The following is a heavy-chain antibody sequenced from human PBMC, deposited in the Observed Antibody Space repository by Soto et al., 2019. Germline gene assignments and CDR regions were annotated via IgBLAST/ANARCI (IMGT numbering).Heavy chain of an antibody. CDR3: ARGNQSTMDV. J-gene: IGHJ6*02. V-gene: IGHV4-34*01. CDR1: GGSFSGYY. Sequence: SETLSLTCAVYGGSFSGYYWSWIRQPPGKGLEWIGEINHSGSTNYNPSLKSRVTISVDTSKNQFSLKLSSVTAADTAVYYCARGNQSTMDVWGQGTTVTVSS. CDR2: INHSGST. D-gene: IGHD2-2*01.